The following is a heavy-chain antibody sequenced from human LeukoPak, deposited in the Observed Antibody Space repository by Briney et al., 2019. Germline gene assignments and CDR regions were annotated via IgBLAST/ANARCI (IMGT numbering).Heavy chain of an antibody. CDR3: ASTRGPEYSSSDFDY. CDR2: IIPILGIA. V-gene: IGHV1-69*02. Sequence: SVKVSCKASGGTFSSYTISWVRQAPGQGLEWMGRIIPILGIANYAQKFQGRVTITADKSTSTAYMELSSLRSEDTAVYYCASTRGPEYSSSDFDYCGQGTLVTVSS. J-gene: IGHJ4*02. D-gene: IGHD6-6*01. CDR1: GGTFSSYT.